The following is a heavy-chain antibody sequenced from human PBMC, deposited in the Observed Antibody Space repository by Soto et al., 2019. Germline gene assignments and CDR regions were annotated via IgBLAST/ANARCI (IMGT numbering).Heavy chain of an antibody. Sequence: QITLNESGPTVVRPTETLTLTCRFSGFSLTTSGVGVGWIRQSPGKAPEWLALSYWDDDKRYSASLKSRLTITKDTSKNQVVLTVSDLDLTDTATYYCGHRVLRTVFGLVTTTAIYFDFWGQGTPVAVSS. CDR3: GHRVLRTVFGLVTTTAIYFDF. J-gene: IGHJ4*02. V-gene: IGHV2-5*02. CDR2: SYWDDDK. CDR1: GFSLTTSGVG. D-gene: IGHD3-3*01.